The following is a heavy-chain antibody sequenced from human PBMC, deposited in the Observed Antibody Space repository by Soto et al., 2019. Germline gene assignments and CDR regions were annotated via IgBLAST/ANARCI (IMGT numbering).Heavy chain of an antibody. Sequence: PGGSLSLSCAASGFTFSSYSMNWVRQAPGKGLEWVSSISSSSSYIYYADSVKGRFTISRDNAKNSLYLQMNSLRAEDTAVYYCARAVHYDIVTGGYYYYYMDVWGKGTTVTVSS. CDR3: ARAVHYDIVTGGYYYYYMDV. V-gene: IGHV3-21*01. CDR2: ISSSSSYI. J-gene: IGHJ6*03. D-gene: IGHD3-9*01. CDR1: GFTFSSYS.